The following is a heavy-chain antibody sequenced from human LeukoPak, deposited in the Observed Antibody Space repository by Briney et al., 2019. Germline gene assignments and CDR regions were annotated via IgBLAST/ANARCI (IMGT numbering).Heavy chain of an antibody. CDR1: GFTFSTYG. CDR3: AKPYSSAPRRSDFDY. Sequence: GGSLRLSCAASGFTFSTYGMHWVRQAPGKGLEWVGVISSDGSNKYYADSVKGRFTISRDNSKNTLYLQMNSLRPEDTAVYYCAKPYSSAPRRSDFDYWGQGTLVTVSS. D-gene: IGHD6-19*01. CDR2: ISSDGSNK. J-gene: IGHJ4*02. V-gene: IGHV3-30*18.